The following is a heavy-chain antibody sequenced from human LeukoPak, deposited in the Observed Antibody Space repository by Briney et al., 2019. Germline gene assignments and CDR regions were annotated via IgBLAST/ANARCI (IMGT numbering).Heavy chain of an antibody. Sequence: GGSLRLSCAASGFTVSSNYMSRVRQAPGKGLEWVSVIYSGGTTYYADSVKGRFTISRDNSKNTLYLQMNSLRAEDTAVYYCAREGCGGDCYDYWGQGTLVTVSS. J-gene: IGHJ4*02. V-gene: IGHV3-66*01. CDR1: GFTVSSNY. D-gene: IGHD2-21*01. CDR3: AREGCGGDCYDY. CDR2: IYSGGTT.